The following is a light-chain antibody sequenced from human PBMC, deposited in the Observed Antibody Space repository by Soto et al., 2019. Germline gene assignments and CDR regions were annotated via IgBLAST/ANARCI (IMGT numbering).Light chain of an antibody. Sequence: QCVVSAPSSVCGSLSQAAVFFYNGTSSDVGSSNGVSWYQQPPGTAPKLMIYDVSNRPSGVPDCFSGSKSGNTASLTISGLQAEHEADYYCSSYTSSSTYVFGTSTKVTVL. CDR3: SSYTSSSTYV. V-gene: IGLV2-18*02. CDR2: DVS. CDR1: SSDVGSSNG. J-gene: IGLJ1*01.